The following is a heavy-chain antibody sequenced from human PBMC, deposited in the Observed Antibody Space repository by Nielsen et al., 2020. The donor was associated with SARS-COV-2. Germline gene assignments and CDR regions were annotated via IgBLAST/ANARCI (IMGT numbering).Heavy chain of an antibody. CDR3: ARGFHGGFDY. CDR2: INSDESTT. Sequence: GESLKISCAASGFTFSRYWMHWVRQAPGKGLVWVSRINSDESTTIYADSVKGRFTISRDNAKNTLYLQMNSLRAGDTAVYYCARGFHGGFDYWGQGTLVTVSS. J-gene: IGHJ4*02. D-gene: IGHD4-23*01. CDR1: GFTFSRYW. V-gene: IGHV3-74*01.